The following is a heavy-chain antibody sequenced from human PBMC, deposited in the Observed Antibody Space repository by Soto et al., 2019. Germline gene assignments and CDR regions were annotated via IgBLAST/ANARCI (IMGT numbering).Heavy chain of an antibody. CDR3: ASGSYYDFWSGYDNWFDP. J-gene: IGHJ5*02. CDR1: GFSFSSYA. Sequence: GGSLRLSCAASGFSFSSYALHWVRQAPGKGLEWVGFIQYDGSNEYYADSVKGRFTISRDNAKNSLYLQMNSLRAEDTAVYYCASGSYYDFWSGYDNWFDPWGQGTLVTVSS. V-gene: IGHV3-30*04. D-gene: IGHD3-3*01. CDR2: IQYDGSNE.